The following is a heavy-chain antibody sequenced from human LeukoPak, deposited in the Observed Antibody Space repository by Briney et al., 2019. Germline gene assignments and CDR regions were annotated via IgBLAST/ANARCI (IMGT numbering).Heavy chain of an antibody. Sequence: PSETLSLTCAVYGGSFSGYYWSWIRQPPGKGLEWIGEINHSGSTNYNPSLKSRVTISVDTSKNQFSLKLSSVTAADTAVYYCARGPGSSGHSFYYFDYWGQGTLATVSS. D-gene: IGHD6-19*01. V-gene: IGHV4-34*01. CDR1: GGSFSGYY. CDR2: INHSGST. CDR3: ARGPGSSGHSFYYFDY. J-gene: IGHJ4*02.